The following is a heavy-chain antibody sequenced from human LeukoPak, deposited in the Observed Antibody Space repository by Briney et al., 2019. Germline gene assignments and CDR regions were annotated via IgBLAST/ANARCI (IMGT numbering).Heavy chain of an antibody. CDR2: IKQDGSEK. D-gene: IGHD5-24*01. J-gene: IGHJ5*02. CDR1: GFTFSNYW. V-gene: IGHV3-7*05. CDR3: ARASNPWLQLT. Sequence: WGSLRLSCAASGFTFSNYWMIWVRQAPGKGLEWVGNIKQDGSEKRYADPVRGRFTISRDNAQTSLYLQMNSLRAEDTAVYYCARASNPWLQLTWGQGTLVTVSS.